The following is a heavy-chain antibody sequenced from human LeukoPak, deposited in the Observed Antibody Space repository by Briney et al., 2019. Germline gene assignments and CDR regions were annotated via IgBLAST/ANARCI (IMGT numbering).Heavy chain of an antibody. V-gene: IGHV3-30*02. Sequence: GGSLRLSCAASGFTFSSYGMHWVRQAPGKGLEWVAFIRYDGSNKYYADSVKGRFTISRDNSKNTLYLQMNSLRAEDTAVYYCARDAVTHRTPSYYYYYMDVWGKGTTVTASS. CDR3: ARDAVTHRTPSYYYYYMDV. CDR1: GFTFSSYG. CDR2: IRYDGSNK. D-gene: IGHD4-11*01. J-gene: IGHJ6*03.